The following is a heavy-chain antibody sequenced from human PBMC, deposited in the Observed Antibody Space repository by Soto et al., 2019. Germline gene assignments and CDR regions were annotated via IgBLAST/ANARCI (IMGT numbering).Heavy chain of an antibody. CDR1: GYTFTTYG. D-gene: IGHD4-17*01. Sequence: QIHLVQSGGEVKKPGASVKVSCKTSGYTFTTYGISWVRQAPGQGLEWMGWITPFNENTNYAQNLQGRVTMTTDTATNTAYVELRSLTADDTAVYYCARTYKGDYVPPLDNWGQGTLVTVSS. V-gene: IGHV1-18*01. CDR2: ITPFNENT. CDR3: ARTYKGDYVPPLDN. J-gene: IGHJ4*02.